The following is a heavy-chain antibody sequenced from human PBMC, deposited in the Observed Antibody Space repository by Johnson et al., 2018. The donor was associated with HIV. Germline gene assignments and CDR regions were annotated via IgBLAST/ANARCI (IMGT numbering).Heavy chain of an antibody. Sequence: QVQLVESGGGVVQPGGSLRLSCAASGFTFSSYAMHWVRQAPGKGLEWVAFIRYDGSNKYYANSVTGRFTISRDNSKNTLYLQMNSLRAEDTAVYYCAKELAIAAAGNDAFDIWGQGTMVTVSS. V-gene: IGHV3-30*02. CDR2: IRYDGSNK. CDR3: AKELAIAAAGNDAFDI. D-gene: IGHD6-13*01. CDR1: GFTFSSYA. J-gene: IGHJ3*02.